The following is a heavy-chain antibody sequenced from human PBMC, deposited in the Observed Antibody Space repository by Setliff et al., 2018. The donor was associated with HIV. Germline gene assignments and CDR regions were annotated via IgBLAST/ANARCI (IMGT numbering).Heavy chain of an antibody. Sequence: ASVKVSCKASGYTFTNYDINWVRQAPGQGLEWMGWIIPKSGETSYAEKFRGRVTMTRDTSLSTAYMELSWLTSDDTAVYYCARVVDRDYDFWSAYEYWGQGTMVPVSS. J-gene: IGHJ4*02. CDR2: IIPKSGET. V-gene: IGHV1-2*02. CDR1: GYTFTNYD. CDR3: ARVVDRDYDFWSAYEY. D-gene: IGHD3-3*01.